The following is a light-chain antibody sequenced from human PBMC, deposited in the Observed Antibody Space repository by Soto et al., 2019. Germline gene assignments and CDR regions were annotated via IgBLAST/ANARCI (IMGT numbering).Light chain of an antibody. J-gene: IGLJ1*01. Sequence: QSVLTQPASVSGSPGQSITISCTGTSSDVGAYNFVSWYQHHPGRAPKLIIYEVTIRPSGVSNRFSGSKSGNTASLTISGLQAEDEPDYYCSSYTTSAPYVFGSGTKVTV. CDR2: EVT. CDR1: SSDVGAYNF. CDR3: SSYTTSAPYV. V-gene: IGLV2-14*01.